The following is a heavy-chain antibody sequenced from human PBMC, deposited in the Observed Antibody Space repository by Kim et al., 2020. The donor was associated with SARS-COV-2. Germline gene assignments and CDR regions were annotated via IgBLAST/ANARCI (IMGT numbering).Heavy chain of an antibody. J-gene: IGHJ6*02. Sequence: GGSLRLSCAASGFTFSSYDMHWVRQATGKGLEWVSAIGTAGDTYYPGSVKGRFTISRENAKNSLYLQMNSLRAGDTAVYYCARVKTYYDILTGYYMGYYGMDVWGQGTTVTVSS. CDR1: GFTFSSYD. D-gene: IGHD3-9*01. CDR2: IGTAGDT. V-gene: IGHV3-13*01. CDR3: ARVKTYYDILTGYYMGYYGMDV.